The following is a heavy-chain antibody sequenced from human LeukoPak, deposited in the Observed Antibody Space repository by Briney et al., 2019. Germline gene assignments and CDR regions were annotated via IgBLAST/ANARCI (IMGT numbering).Heavy chain of an antibody. J-gene: IGHJ3*02. V-gene: IGHV3-66*04. CDR3: ARQRAFDI. CDR1: GFTLSSYA. Sequence: GGSLRLSCAASGFTLSSYAMSWVRQGPGKGLEWVSAISVSGNTYHADSVKGRFTISRDDSKNTVYLQMKSLRAEDTAVYYCARQRAFDIWGQGTMVTVSS. CDR2: ISVSGNT.